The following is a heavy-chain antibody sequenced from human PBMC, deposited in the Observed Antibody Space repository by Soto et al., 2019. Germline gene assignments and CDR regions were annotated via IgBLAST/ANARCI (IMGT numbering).Heavy chain of an antibody. J-gene: IGHJ5*02. CDR3: ARERFTMTGGFSTTAWFDP. D-gene: IGHD3-16*01. CDR2: ISNSGTS. CDR1: GGSISSYS. Sequence: ETLSPTCSVSGGSISSYSWNWSRQSPGKGLEWIGYISNSGTSYYNPSLRGRVTISADTSKNQISLKMTSVTAADTAVYFCARERFTMTGGFSTTAWFDPWGPGTRVTVSS. V-gene: IGHV4-59*01.